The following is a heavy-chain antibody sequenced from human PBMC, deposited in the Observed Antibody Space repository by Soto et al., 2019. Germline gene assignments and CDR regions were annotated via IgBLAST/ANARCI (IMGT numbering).Heavy chain of an antibody. D-gene: IGHD2-15*01. Sequence: EVQLVESGGGVVQPGGSLRLSCAASGFAVSSKYMSWVRQPPGREPEWVALFNNFGSIYYSESVKGRFTLSRDSSKNTLDLQLNSLGAEDTAVYYCVRDDVYCGGGRCFGVPMDVWGKGTTVTVSS. J-gene: IGHJ6*03. CDR1: GFAVSSKY. CDR2: FNNFGSI. CDR3: VRDDVYCGGGRCFGVPMDV. V-gene: IGHV3-66*01.